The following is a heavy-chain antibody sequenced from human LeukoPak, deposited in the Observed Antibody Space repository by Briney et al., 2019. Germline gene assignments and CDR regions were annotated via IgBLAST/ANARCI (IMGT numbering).Heavy chain of an antibody. V-gene: IGHV4-34*01. CDR3: AIFWSVGGKNWFDP. D-gene: IGHD3-9*01. J-gene: IGHJ5*02. CDR2: INHSGST. CDR1: GGSFSGYY. Sequence: SETLSLTCAVYGGSFSGYYWSWIRQPPGKGLEWIGEINHSGSTNYNPSLKSRVTISVDTSKNQFSLKLSSVTAADTAVYYCAIFWSVGGKNWFDPWGQGTLVTVSS.